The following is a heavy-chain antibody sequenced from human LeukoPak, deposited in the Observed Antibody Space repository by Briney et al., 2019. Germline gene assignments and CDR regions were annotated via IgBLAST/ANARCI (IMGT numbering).Heavy chain of an antibody. CDR2: IYYTGTT. J-gene: IGHJ4*02. CDR3: ARDNSGVFDY. D-gene: IGHD3-10*01. Sequence: SETLSLTCTVAGGFISSGGYYWSWIRQFPGESLEWIGYIYYTGTTYYNPSLKTRVTLSVDTSKNQFSLRLSSVTAADAAVYYCARDNSGVFDYWGQGTLVTVSS. CDR1: GGFISSGGYY. V-gene: IGHV4-31*03.